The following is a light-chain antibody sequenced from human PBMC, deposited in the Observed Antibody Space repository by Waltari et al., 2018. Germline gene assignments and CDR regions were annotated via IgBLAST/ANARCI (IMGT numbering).Light chain of an antibody. V-gene: IGLV2-14*01. J-gene: IGLJ3*02. CDR2: DVS. CDR1: SSDVGGYNY. CDR3: SSYTSSSTLV. Sequence: QSALTQPASVSGSPGQSITISCTGTSSDVGGYNYVSWYQQHPGKAPKLMIYDVSKRAYGVSKRFSGSRSGNTASLTISGLQAEDEADYYCSSYTSSSTLVFGGGTKLTVL.